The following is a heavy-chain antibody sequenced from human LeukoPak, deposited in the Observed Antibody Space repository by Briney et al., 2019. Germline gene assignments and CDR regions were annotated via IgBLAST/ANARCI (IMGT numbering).Heavy chain of an antibody. D-gene: IGHD3-10*01. CDR3: ARVGGH. CDR2: IYSGGST. V-gene: IGHV3-53*01. Sequence: TGGSLRLSCAASGFTFSSYSMNWVRQAPGKGLEWVSVIYSGGSTYYADSVRGRFTISRDNSKNTLYLQMNSLRVEDTAVYYCARVGGHWGQGTLVTVSS. CDR1: GFTFSSYS. J-gene: IGHJ4*02.